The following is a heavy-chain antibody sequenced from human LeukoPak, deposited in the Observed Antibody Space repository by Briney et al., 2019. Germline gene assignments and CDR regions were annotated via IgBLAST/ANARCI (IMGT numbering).Heavy chain of an antibody. CDR2: INHSGST. V-gene: IGHV4-34*01. J-gene: IGHJ4*02. CDR1: GGSISGYY. Sequence: PSETLSLTCTLSGGSISGYYWSWIRQPPGKGLEWIGEINHSGSTNYNPSLKSRVTISVDTSKNQFSLKLSSVTAADTASYYCARGPLLDYWGQGNLVTVSS. CDR3: ARGPLLDY.